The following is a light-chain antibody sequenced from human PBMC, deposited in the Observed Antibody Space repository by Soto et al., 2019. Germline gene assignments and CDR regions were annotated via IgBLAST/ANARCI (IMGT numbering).Light chain of an antibody. J-gene: IGKJ4*01. Sequence: EIVMTQSPATLSVSPGERATLSCRASQNVNNYLAWYQQKPGQAPRLLISAASTRATGIPARFSGSGSGTEFTLTISSLQSEDFAVYYCHQHNNWPLTFGGGTKVEIK. CDR3: HQHNNWPLT. CDR2: AAS. V-gene: IGKV3-15*01. CDR1: QNVNNY.